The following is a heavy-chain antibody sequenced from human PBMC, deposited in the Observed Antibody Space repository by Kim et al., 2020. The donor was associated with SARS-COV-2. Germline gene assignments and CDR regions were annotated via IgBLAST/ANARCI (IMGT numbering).Heavy chain of an antibody. CDR2: IYYSGST. CDR3: ARANSSGWYFDAFDI. Sequence: SETLSLTCTVSGGSISSSSYYWGWIRQPPGKGLEWIGSIYYSGSTYYNPSLKSRVTISVDTSKNQFSLKLSSVTAADTAVYYCARANSSGWYFDAFDIWGQGTMVTVSS. CDR1: GGSISSSSYY. V-gene: IGHV4-39*07. J-gene: IGHJ3*02. D-gene: IGHD6-19*01.